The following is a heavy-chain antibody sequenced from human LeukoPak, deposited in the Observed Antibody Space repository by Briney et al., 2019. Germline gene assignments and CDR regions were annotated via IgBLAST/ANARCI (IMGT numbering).Heavy chain of an antibody. J-gene: IGHJ4*02. D-gene: IGHD3-3*01. Sequence: GGSLRLSCAASGVTFSSYSMNWVRQAPGQGLEWVSSISSSSSYIYYSDSVKDRLTISRDNTKNSLYLQKDSLRAEDKAVYYCARDLHYDCWSGYYTGDVDYFDYWGQGTLVTVSS. CDR3: ARDLHYDCWSGYYTGDVDYFDY. V-gene: IGHV3-21*01. CDR2: ISSSSSYI. CDR1: GVTFSSYS.